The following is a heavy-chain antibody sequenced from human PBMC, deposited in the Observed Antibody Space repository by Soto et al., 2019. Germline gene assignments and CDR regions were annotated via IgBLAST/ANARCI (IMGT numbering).Heavy chain of an antibody. D-gene: IGHD3-3*01. CDR2: ISYDGSNK. CDR3: ARDTYPADFWSGSQTYYYYGMDV. J-gene: IGHJ6*02. Sequence: GGSLRLSCAASGFTFSSYAMHWVRQAPGKGLEWVAVISYDGSNKYYADSVKGRFTISRDNSKNTLYLQMNSLRAEDTAVYYCARDTYPADFWSGSQTYYYYGMDVWGQGTTVTSP. CDR1: GFTFSSYA. V-gene: IGHV3-30-3*01.